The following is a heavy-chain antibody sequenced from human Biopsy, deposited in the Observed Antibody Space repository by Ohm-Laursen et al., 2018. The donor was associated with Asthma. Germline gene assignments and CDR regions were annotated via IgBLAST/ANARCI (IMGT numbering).Heavy chain of an antibody. CDR1: GFTFGDYC. J-gene: IGHJ5*02. CDR2: ISYDGSTK. V-gene: IGHV3-30*18. D-gene: IGHD3-9*01. CDR3: AKAERYFDWYWFDP. Sequence: SLRLSCTASGFTFGDYCMSWVRQVPGKGLEWVAVISYDGSTKYYADSVKGRFTISRDNSKNTLYLQMNSLRAEDTAVYYCAKAERYFDWYWFDPWGQGTLVTVSS.